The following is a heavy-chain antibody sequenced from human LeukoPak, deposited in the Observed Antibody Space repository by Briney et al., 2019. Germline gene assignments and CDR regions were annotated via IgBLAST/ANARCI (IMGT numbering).Heavy chain of an antibody. V-gene: IGHV3-74*01. Sequence: GGSLRLSCVASGFTFSSYWMHWVRQDPRKGLVWVSRISGDGRNINYADSVRGRFTISRDNAKNSLYLQMNSLRAEDTAVYYCARVNTVTRAFDIWGQGTMVTVSS. J-gene: IGHJ3*02. D-gene: IGHD4-17*01. CDR1: GFTFSSYW. CDR2: ISGDGRNI. CDR3: ARVNTVTRAFDI.